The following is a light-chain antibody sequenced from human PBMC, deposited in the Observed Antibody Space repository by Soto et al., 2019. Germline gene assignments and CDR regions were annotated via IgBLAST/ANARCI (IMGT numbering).Light chain of an antibody. CDR1: QSISSY. J-gene: IGKJ1*01. CDR2: AAS. CDR3: QQGYSTLTWT. Sequence: DIQMTQSPSSLSASVGDRVTITCRASQSISSYLNWYQQKPGKAPKLLIYAASSLQSGVPSRFSGSGSGTDFTLTTSSLQPEDFATYYCQQGYSTLTWTFGQGTKVEIK. V-gene: IGKV1-39*01.